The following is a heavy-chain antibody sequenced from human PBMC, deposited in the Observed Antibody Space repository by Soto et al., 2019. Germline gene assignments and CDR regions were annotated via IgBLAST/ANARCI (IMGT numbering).Heavy chain of an antibody. CDR1: GGTFSSYA. D-gene: IGHD3-10*01. J-gene: IGHJ6*02. Sequence: QVQLVQSGAEVKKPGSSVKVSCKASGGTFSSYAISWVRQAPGQGLEWMGGIIPIFGTANYAQKFQGRVTITADETTITANMELSSLRPEDTAVYYCAGKRGILLWFGKYGMDVWGQGTTVTVSS. CDR3: AGKRGILLWFGKYGMDV. CDR2: IIPIFGTA. V-gene: IGHV1-69*01.